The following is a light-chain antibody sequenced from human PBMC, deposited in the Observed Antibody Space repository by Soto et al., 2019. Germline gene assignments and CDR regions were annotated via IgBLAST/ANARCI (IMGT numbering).Light chain of an antibody. Sequence: QSVLTQPASMSGSPGQSITISCTGTSGDVGGYDYVSWYQQHPGKAPKLMIYDVTNRPSGVSNRFSGSKSGNTASLTISELQAEDEADYYCISYASINTYVFGTGTKVTVL. V-gene: IGLV2-14*01. CDR2: DVT. CDR1: SGDVGGYDY. J-gene: IGLJ1*01. CDR3: ISYASINTYV.